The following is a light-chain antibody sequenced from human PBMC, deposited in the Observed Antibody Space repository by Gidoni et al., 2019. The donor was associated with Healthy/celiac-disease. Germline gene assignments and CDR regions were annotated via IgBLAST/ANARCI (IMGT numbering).Light chain of an antibody. CDR2: LGS. J-gene: IGKJ4*01. V-gene: IGKV2-28*01. CDR1: QSLLHSNGYNY. CDR3: MQALQTPRLT. Sequence: VMTPSPLSLPFTPGEPASIPCRSSQSLLHSNGYNYLDWYLQKPGQSPQLLIYLGSNRASGVPDRFSGSGSGTDFTLKISRVEAEDVGVYYCMQALQTPRLTFGGGTKVEIK.